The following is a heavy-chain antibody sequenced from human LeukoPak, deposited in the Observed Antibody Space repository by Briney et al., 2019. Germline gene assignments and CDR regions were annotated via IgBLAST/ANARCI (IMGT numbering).Heavy chain of an antibody. J-gene: IGHJ4*02. CDR3: AKEYRGFDY. CDR2: ISASGGST. D-gene: IGHD5-12*01. Sequence: TGGSLRLSCTASGFTFSSYTMSWVRQAPGQGLEWVSSISASGGSTYYADSVKGRFTISRANSKNTLYLQMDSLRAEDTAVYFCAKEYRGFDYWGQGTLVTVSS. V-gene: IGHV3-23*01. CDR1: GFTFSSYT.